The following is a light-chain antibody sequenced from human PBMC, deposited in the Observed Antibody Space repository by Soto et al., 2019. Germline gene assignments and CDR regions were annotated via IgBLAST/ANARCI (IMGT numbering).Light chain of an antibody. CDR2: QTS. CDR3: HQRQSWPRT. V-gene: IGKV3-11*01. Sequence: EIVLTQSPATLSSFPGDRVTLSFRASQYINTRLAWYQHRPGQAPRLLIYQTSLRAAGIPARFSASGSGTDFTFTISDVQPEDFALYYCHQRQSWPRTFGQGTKVDIK. J-gene: IGKJ1*01. CDR1: QYINTR.